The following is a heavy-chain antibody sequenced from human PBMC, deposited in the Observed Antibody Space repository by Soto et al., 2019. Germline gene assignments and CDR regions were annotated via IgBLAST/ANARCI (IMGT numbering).Heavy chain of an antibody. CDR2: IYYSGST. Sequence: PSETLSLTCTVSGGSISSGGYYWSWIRQHPGKGLEWIGYIYYSGSTYYNPSLKSRVTISVDTSKNQFSLKLSSVTAADTAVYYCAREGGGYGGISFPDAFDIWGQGTMVTVSS. CDR3: AREGGGYGGISFPDAFDI. J-gene: IGHJ3*02. CDR1: GGSISSGGYY. D-gene: IGHD5-12*01. V-gene: IGHV4-31*03.